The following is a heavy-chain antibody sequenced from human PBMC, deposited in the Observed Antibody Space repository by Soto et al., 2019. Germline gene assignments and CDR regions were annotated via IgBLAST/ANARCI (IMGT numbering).Heavy chain of an antibody. CDR3: ARGGTKAAAAEMDV. V-gene: IGHV1-2*04. CDR2: INPNSGGT. Sequence: ASVKVSCKASGYTFTGYYMHWVRQAPGQGLELMGWINPNSGGTNYAQKFQGWVTMTRXXXXXXAXMXLXXXXSDXTAVYYCARGGTKAAAAEMDVWGQGTTVTVSS. J-gene: IGHJ6*02. CDR1: GYTFTGYY. D-gene: IGHD6-13*01.